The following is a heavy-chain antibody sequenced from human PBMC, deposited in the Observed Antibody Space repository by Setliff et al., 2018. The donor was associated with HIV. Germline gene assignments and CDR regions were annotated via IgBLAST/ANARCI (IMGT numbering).Heavy chain of an antibody. CDR3: ARGAYYGSGSYYDSRY. Sequence: ASVKVSCKASGYTFTSYDINWVRQATGQGLEWMGWMNPNSGNTGYAQKFQGRVTMTRTTSISTAYMELSSLRSEDTAVYYCARGAYYGSGSYYDSRYWGQGTTVTVSS. J-gene: IGHJ6*02. CDR1: GYTFTSYD. CDR2: MNPNSGNT. D-gene: IGHD3-10*01. V-gene: IGHV1-8*01.